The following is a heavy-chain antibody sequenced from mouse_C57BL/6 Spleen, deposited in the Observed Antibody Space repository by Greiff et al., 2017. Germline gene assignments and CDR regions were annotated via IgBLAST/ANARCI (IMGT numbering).Heavy chain of an antibody. CDR3: ARETVVATRGAMDD. J-gene: IGHJ4*01. CDR2: IYPRDGST. V-gene: IGHV1-85*01. Sequence: QVQLQQSGPELVKPGASVKLSCKASGYTFTSYDINWVKQRPGQGLEWIGWIYPRDGSTKYNEKFKGKATLTVDTSSSTAYMELHSLTSEDSAVYFCARETVVATRGAMDDWGQGTSVTVSS. CDR1: GYTFTSYD. D-gene: IGHD1-1*01.